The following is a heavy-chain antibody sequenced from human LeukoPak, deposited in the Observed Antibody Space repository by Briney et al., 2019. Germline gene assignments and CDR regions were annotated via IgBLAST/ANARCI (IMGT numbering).Heavy chain of an antibody. D-gene: IGHD1-26*01. CDR3: ARDGRFIVADYYYGMDV. J-gene: IGHJ6*02. CDR1: GYTFANYA. V-gene: IGHV1-3*04. CDR2: INSANGNT. Sequence: ASVKVSCKASGYTFANYAMHWVRQAPGQSLEWMGWINSANGNTKYSQKFQGRVTITRDTSASTAYMELSSLRFEDTAVYYCARDGRFIVADYYYGMDVWGQGTTVTVSS.